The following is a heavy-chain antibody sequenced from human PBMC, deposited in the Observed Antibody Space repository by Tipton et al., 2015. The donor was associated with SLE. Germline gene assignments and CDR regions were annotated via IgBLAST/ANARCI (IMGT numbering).Heavy chain of an antibody. Sequence: TLSLTCTVSNGSISNSYWSWTRQPPGKGLEWIGHIYYSGSTNYNPSLKSRVTISVDTSKNQFSLKLNSVTAADTAVYYCARVVTGYYRNDYWGQGTLVTVSS. CDR3: ARVVTGYYRNDY. CDR1: NGSISNSY. J-gene: IGHJ4*02. CDR2: IYYSGST. D-gene: IGHD3-9*01. V-gene: IGHV4-59*08.